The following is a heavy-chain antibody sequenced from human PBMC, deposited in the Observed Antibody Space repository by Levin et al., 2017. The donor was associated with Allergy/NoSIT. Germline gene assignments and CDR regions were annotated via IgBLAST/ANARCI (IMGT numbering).Heavy chain of an antibody. Sequence: SETLSLTCTVSGDSISSGGYYWSWIRQHPGEGLEWIGYINHSGGTYYNPSLKSRVTISVDTSKNQFSLRLSSVTAADTAVYFSARVDFWGRGGDCWGQGTLVTVSS. D-gene: IGHD3-16*01. V-gene: IGHV4-31*03. J-gene: IGHJ4*02. CDR2: INHSGGT. CDR3: ARVDFWGRGGDC. CDR1: GDSISSGGYY.